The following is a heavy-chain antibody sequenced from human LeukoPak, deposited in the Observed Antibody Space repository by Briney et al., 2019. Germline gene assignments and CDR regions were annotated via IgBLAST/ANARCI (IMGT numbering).Heavy chain of an antibody. CDR2: IYHSGST. J-gene: IGHJ4*02. CDR3: ARVRGYCSSTICYRYYFAY. Sequence: PSETLSLTCTVSGYSISSGYYWGWIRQPPGKGLEWIGTIYHSGSTYYNPSLKSRVTISVDTSKNQFSLKLTSVTAADTAVYYCARVRGYCSSTICYRYYFAYWGQGTLVTVSS. V-gene: IGHV4-38-2*02. CDR1: GYSISSGYY. D-gene: IGHD2-2*01.